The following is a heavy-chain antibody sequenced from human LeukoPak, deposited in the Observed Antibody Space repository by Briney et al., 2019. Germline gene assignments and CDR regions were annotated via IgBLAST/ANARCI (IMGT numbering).Heavy chain of an antibody. CDR1: GFTFSSYD. J-gene: IGHJ3*02. V-gene: IGHV3-13*01. CDR2: IGTAGDT. Sequence: GGSLRLSCAASGFTFSSYDMHWVRQATGKGLEWVSAIGTAGDTYYPGSVKGRFTISRENAKNSLYLQMNSQRAGDTAVYYCARVGDDYGDNGRAFDIWGQGTMVTVSS. CDR3: ARVGDDYGDNGRAFDI. D-gene: IGHD4-17*01.